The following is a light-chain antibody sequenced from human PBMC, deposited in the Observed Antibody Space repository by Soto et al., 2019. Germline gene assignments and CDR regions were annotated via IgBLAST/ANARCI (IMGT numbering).Light chain of an antibody. CDR1: SSNIGSNT. Sequence: QSALTQPPSASGTPGQRVTISCSGSSSNIGSNTVNWYQQLPGTAPKLLIYSNNQRPSGVPDRFSGSKSGTSASLAISGLKSEDEADYDCAAWDDSLNGVVFGGGTKLTV. V-gene: IGLV1-44*01. J-gene: IGLJ3*02. CDR2: SNN. CDR3: AAWDDSLNGVV.